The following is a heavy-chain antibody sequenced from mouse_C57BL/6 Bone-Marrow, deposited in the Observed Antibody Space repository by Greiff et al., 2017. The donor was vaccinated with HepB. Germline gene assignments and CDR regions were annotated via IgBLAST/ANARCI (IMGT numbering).Heavy chain of an antibody. CDR3: AKDGYHWYCDV. D-gene: IGHD2-3*01. V-gene: IGHV1-69*01. CDR1: GYTFTSYW. CDR2: IDPSDSYT. Sequence: VQLQQPGAELVMPGASVKLSCKASGYTFTSYWMHWVKQRPGQGLEWIGEIDPSDSYTNYNQKFKGKSTLTVDKSSSTAYMQLSSLTSEDSAVYYCAKDGYHWYCDVGGTGTTVTVSA. J-gene: IGHJ1*03.